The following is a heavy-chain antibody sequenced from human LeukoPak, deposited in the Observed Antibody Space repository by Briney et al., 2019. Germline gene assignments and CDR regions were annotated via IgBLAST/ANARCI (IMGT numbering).Heavy chain of an antibody. V-gene: IGHV3-53*05. CDR1: GFTVSSNY. D-gene: IGHD2-15*01. Sequence: GGSLRLSCAASGFTVSSNYMSWVRQAPGKGLEWVSVIYSGGSTYYAGSVKGRFTISRDNSKNTLYLQMSSLRPEDTAVYYCTRGGSEVVVPPTVYWGQGTLVTVSS. J-gene: IGHJ4*02. CDR3: TRGGSEVVVPPTVY. CDR2: IYSGGST.